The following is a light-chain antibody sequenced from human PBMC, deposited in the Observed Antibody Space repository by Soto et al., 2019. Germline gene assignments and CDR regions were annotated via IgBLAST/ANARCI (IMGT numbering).Light chain of an antibody. J-gene: IGKJ1*01. CDR3: QQSYSNIRT. V-gene: IGKV1-39*01. Sequence: DIQMTQSPSSLSASVGDRVTISCRASQSISSYVNWYQQKSGEAPKLLVHSASTLQSGVPSRFSGSGSGTDFTLTISSLQPEDFATYYCQQSYSNIRTFGQGTRVEIK. CDR2: SAS. CDR1: QSISSY.